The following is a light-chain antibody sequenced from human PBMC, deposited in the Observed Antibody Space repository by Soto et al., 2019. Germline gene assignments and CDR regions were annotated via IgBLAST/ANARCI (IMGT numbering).Light chain of an antibody. V-gene: IGLV1-40*01. J-gene: IGLJ2*01. CDR3: QSYDGSLSAVL. Sequence: QSVLTQPPSVSGAPGQRVTISCTGSSSNIGAGYDVHWYQQLPGTAPKLLIYGNSNRPSGVPDRFSGSKSGTSASLAITGLQPEYEADYSCQSYDGSLSAVLFGGGTKLTVL. CDR2: GNS. CDR1: SSNIGAGYD.